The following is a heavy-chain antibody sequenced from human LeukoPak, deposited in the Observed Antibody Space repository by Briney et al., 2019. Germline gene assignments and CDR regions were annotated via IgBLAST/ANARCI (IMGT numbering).Heavy chain of an antibody. CDR2: IYYSGST. D-gene: IGHD4-17*01. J-gene: IGHJ4*02. V-gene: IGHV4-39*07. Sequence: PSETLSLTCTVSGDSISSSSSYWGWIRQPPGEGLEWIGSIYYSGSTYYNPSLKSRVAVSVDTSQNLFSLKLNSVTAADTAMYYCARTDDYGHFDYWGQGTLVTVSS. CDR3: ARTDDYGHFDY. CDR1: GDSISSSSSY.